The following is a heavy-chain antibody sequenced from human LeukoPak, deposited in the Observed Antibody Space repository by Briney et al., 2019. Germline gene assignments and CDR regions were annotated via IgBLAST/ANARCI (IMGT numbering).Heavy chain of an antibody. J-gene: IGHJ3*02. V-gene: IGHV3-23*01. Sequence: GGSLRLSCAASGFTFSSYAMSWVRQAPGKGLEWVSAISGSGGSTYYADSVKGRFTISRDNSKNTLYLQMNSLRAEDTAVYYCAKDQRITMIVVVPGDAFDIWGQGTMVTVSS. D-gene: IGHD3-22*01. CDR2: ISGSGGST. CDR3: AKDQRITMIVVVPGDAFDI. CDR1: GFTFSSYA.